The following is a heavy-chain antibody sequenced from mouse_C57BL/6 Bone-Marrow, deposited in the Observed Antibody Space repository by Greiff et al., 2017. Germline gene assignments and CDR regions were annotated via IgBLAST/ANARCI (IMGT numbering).Heavy chain of an antibody. Sequence: EVQLQQSGPGLVKPSQSLSLTCSVTGYSITSGYYWNWIRQFPGNKLEWMGYISYDGSNNYNPSLKNRISITRDPSKNQFFLKLNSVTTEDTATYYCARWPITTVVGGFDYWGQGTTLTVSS. CDR2: ISYDGSN. CDR1: GYSITSGYY. V-gene: IGHV3-6*01. J-gene: IGHJ2*01. D-gene: IGHD1-1*01. CDR3: ARWPITTVVGGFDY.